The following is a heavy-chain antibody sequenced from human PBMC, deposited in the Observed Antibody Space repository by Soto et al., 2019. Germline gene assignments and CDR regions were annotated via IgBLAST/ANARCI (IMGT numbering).Heavy chain of an antibody. D-gene: IGHD3-22*01. CDR2: INAGNGNT. Sequence: GASVKVSCKASGYTFTSYAMHWVRQAPGQRLEWMGWINAGNGNTKYSQKFQGRVTITRDTSASTAYMELSSLRSEDTAVYYCARDLFLHYYDSSGLDYWGQGTLVTVSS. J-gene: IGHJ4*02. CDR3: ARDLFLHYYDSSGLDY. V-gene: IGHV1-3*01. CDR1: GYTFTSYA.